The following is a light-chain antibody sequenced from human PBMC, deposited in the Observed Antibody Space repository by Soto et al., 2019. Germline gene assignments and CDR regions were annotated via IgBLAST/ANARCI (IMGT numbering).Light chain of an antibody. CDR3: QQYGSSTRT. CDR2: GAS. V-gene: IGKV3-20*01. Sequence: DIVLTHSPGTLSLSPGERATLSFSSSESVSDNYLAWYQQKSGQAPRLLIYGASSRATGIPARFSGSGSGTDFTLTISSLEPEDFAVYYCQQYGSSTRTFGQGTKVDIK. J-gene: IGKJ1*01. CDR1: ESVSDNY.